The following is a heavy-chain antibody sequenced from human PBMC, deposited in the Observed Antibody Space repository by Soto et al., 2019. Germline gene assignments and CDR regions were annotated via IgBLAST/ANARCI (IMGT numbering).Heavy chain of an antibody. V-gene: IGHV1-18*04. CDR2: ISGYNGDT. J-gene: IGHJ6*02. CDR3: ARDKPQQIVGYNYYYGMDV. D-gene: IGHD6-6*01. CDR1: GYTFTSFG. Sequence: QLHLGQSGAEVKKPGASVKVSCTASGYTFTSFGVSWVRQVPGQGLEWMGWISGYNGDTDYAQKFQGRVTMTTDRYTSTAYMEVRRLRSDDTAVYYCARDKPQQIVGYNYYYGMDVWGQGTTVTVSS.